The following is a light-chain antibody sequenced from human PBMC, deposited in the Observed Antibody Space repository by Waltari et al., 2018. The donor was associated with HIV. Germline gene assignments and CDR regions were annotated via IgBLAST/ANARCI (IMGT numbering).Light chain of an antibody. CDR2: EVS. CDR1: SSDVGSYNL. CDR3: CSYVGWSTILYV. Sequence: QSALTQPASVSGSPGQSITIPCTGTSSDVGSYNLLSWYQQHPGKAPKLMIYEVSKRPSGVSNRFSGSKSGNTASLTISGLQAEDEADYYCCSYVGWSTILYVFGTGTKVTVL. V-gene: IGLV2-23*02. J-gene: IGLJ1*01.